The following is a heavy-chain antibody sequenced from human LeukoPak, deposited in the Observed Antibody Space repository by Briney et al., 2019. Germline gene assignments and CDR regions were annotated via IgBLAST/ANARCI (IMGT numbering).Heavy chain of an antibody. J-gene: IGHJ4*02. Sequence: PMASVKVSCKASGYTFTNYGISWVRQAPGQGLEWMGWISAYNDNTNFAQKLQGRVAMTTDTSTSTAYMELRSLRSDDTAVYYCAREDSSSCDYWGQGTLVTVSS. V-gene: IGHV1-18*01. D-gene: IGHD6-13*01. CDR2: ISAYNDNT. CDR3: AREDSSSCDY. CDR1: GYTFTNYG.